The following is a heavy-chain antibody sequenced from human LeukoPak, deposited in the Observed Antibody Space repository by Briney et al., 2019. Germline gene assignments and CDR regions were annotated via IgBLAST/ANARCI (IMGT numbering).Heavy chain of an antibody. CDR1: GFTVSSNY. V-gene: IGHV3-21*01. J-gene: IGHJ4*02. Sequence: GGSLRLSCAASGFTVSSNYMNWVRQAPVKALEWVSSISSSSSYIYYADSVKGRFTISRDNAKNSLYLQMNSLRAEDTAVYYCASRSAYYYDSSGKDYWGQGTLVTVSS. CDR2: ISSSSSYI. CDR3: ASRSAYYYDSSGKDY. D-gene: IGHD3-22*01.